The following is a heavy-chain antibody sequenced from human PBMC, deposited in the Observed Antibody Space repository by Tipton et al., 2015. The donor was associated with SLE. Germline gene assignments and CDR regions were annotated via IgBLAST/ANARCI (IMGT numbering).Heavy chain of an antibody. V-gene: IGHV3-23*01. Sequence: SLRLSCAASGFTFSSYAMSWVRQAPGKGLEWVSAISGSGGSTYYADSVKGRFTISRDNSKNTLYLQMNSLRAEDTAVYYCAKDKPFGQQLDGNFDYWGQGTLVTVSS. CDR1: GFTFSSYA. CDR3: AKDKPFGQQLDGNFDY. D-gene: IGHD6-13*01. J-gene: IGHJ4*02. CDR2: ISGSGGST.